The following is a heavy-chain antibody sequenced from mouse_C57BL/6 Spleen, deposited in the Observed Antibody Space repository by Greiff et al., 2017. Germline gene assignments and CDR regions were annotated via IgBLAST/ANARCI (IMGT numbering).Heavy chain of an antibody. CDR3: TRSGDYGSSPYYFDY. J-gene: IGHJ2*01. CDR1: GYTFTDYE. D-gene: IGHD1-1*01. CDR2: IDPETGGT. Sequence: QVQLQQSGAELVRPGASVTLSCKASGYTFTDYEMHWVKQTPVHGLEWIGAIDPETGGTAYNQKFTGKAILTADKSSSTAYMELRSLTSEDSAVXYCTRSGDYGSSPYYFDYWSQGTTLTVAS. V-gene: IGHV1-15*01.